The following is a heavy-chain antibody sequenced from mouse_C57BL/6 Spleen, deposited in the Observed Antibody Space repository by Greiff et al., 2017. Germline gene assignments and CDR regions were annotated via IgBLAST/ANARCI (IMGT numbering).Heavy chain of an antibody. Sequence: QVQLKQSGAELARPGASVKLSCKASGYTFTSYGISWVKQRTGQGLEWIGEIYPRSGNTYYNEKFKGKATLTADKSSSTAYMELRSLTSEDSAVYFCARPHDYYGSSPVYFDYWGQGTTLTVSS. CDR1: GYTFTSYG. CDR3: ARPHDYYGSSPVYFDY. V-gene: IGHV1-81*01. CDR2: IYPRSGNT. D-gene: IGHD1-1*01. J-gene: IGHJ2*01.